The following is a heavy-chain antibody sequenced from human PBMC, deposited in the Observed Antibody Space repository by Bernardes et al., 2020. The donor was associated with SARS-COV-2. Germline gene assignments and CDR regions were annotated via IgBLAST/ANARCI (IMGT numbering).Heavy chain of an antibody. J-gene: IGHJ6*02. D-gene: IGHD6-6*01. CDR1: GFTFSTSV. Sequence: SVKVSCKASGFTFSTSVIQWVRQARGQRLEWIGWIVVGSGKTNYAQKFQDRVTFARDMSTNTAYIEVSSLKSEDSAVYYCAAPSIEASREEYGMDVWGQGTMVTVSS. V-gene: IGHV1-58*02. CDR3: AAPSIEASREEYGMDV. CDR2: IVVGSGKT.